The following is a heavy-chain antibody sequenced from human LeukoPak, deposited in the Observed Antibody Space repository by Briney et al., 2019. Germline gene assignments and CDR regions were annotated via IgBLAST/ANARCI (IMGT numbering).Heavy chain of an antibody. CDR2: IKQDGGEK. D-gene: IGHD6-13*01. J-gene: IGHJ3*02. Sequence: GGSLRLSRAASGFTFSSYWMSWVRQAPGKGLEWVANIKQDGGEKYVDSVKGRFTISRDNAKNSLYLQMSSLRAEDTAVYYCARDSEAAAAFDIWGQGTMVTVSS. CDR3: ARDSEAAAAFDI. V-gene: IGHV3-7*01. CDR1: GFTFSSYW.